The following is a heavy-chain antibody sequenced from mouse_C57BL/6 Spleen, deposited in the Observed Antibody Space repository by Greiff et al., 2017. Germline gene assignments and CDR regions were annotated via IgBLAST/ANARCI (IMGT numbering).Heavy chain of an antibody. V-gene: IGHV3-6*01. J-gene: IGHJ4*01. D-gene: IGHD2-3*01. Sequence: EVKLQESGPGLVKPSQSLSLTCSVTGYSITRGYYWNWIRQFPGNKLEWMGYISYDGSNNYNPSLKNRISITRDTSKNQFFLKLNSVTTEDTATYYCARDDGYTGMDYWGQGTSVTVSS. CDR1: GYSITRGYY. CDR3: ARDDGYTGMDY. CDR2: ISYDGSN.